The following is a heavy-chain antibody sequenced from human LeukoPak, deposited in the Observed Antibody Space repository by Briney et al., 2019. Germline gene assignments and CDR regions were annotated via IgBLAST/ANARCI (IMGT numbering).Heavy chain of an antibody. J-gene: IGHJ4*02. V-gene: IGHV3-13*04. CDR3: ARSSRELGGYAPWEIMPPFDY. CDR1: GFTFSSYD. Sequence: GGSLRLSCAASGFTFSSYDMHWVRQATGKGLEWVSAIGTAGDTYYPGSVKGRFTISRENAKNSLYLQMNSLRAGDTAVYYCARSSRELGGYAPWEIMPPFDYWGQGTLVTVSS. D-gene: IGHD1-7*01. CDR2: IGTAGDT.